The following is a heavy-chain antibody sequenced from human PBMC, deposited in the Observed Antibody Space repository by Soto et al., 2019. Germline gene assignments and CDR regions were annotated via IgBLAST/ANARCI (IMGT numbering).Heavy chain of an antibody. J-gene: IGHJ4*02. D-gene: IGHD6-13*01. CDR3: ARGPYSSSPPFDY. Sequence: GGSLRLSCAASGFTVSSNYMSWVRQAPGKGLEWVSVIYSGGSTYYADSVKGRFTISRDNSKNTLYLQMNSLRAEDTAVYYCARGPYSSSPPFDYWGQGTLVTVSS. V-gene: IGHV3-53*01. CDR1: GFTVSSNY. CDR2: IYSGGST.